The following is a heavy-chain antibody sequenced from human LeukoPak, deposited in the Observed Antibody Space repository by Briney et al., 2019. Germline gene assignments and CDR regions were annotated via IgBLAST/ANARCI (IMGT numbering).Heavy chain of an antibody. CDR2: IIPIFGTA. Sequence: ASVKVSCKASGGTFSSYAISWVRQAPGQGLEWWGGIIPIFGTANYAQKFQGRDTITADKSTSTAYMELSSLRSEDTAVYYCATDPTGYCSSTSCSDAFDIWGQGTMVTVSS. D-gene: IGHD2-2*01. V-gene: IGHV1-69*06. J-gene: IGHJ3*02. CDR1: GGTFSSYA. CDR3: ATDPTGYCSSTSCSDAFDI.